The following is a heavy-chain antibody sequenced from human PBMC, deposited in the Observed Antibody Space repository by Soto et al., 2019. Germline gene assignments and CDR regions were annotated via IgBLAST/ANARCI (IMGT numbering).Heavy chain of an antibody. D-gene: IGHD6-19*01. CDR2: IDRSGRTM. Sequence: QVYLVESGGGLVKPGGSLRLSCAASVFTFSDYYMTWVRQAPGKGLEWVAYIDRSGRTMNQPDSVKGRFSLTRDNPKHSLWLQIHSLSADDTAVYFCVCAGGRGWSLDFWGQGTLVPGFS. CDR3: VCAGGRGWSLDF. J-gene: IGHJ4*02. CDR1: VFTFSDYY. V-gene: IGHV3-11*01.